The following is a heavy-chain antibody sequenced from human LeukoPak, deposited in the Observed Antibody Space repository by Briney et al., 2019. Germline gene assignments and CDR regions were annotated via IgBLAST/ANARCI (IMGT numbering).Heavy chain of an antibody. Sequence: ASVTVSFTASGYTLTSYGISWVRPAPGQGLEWMGRSNAYNGNKNYLQKLQGRVTMTKDTSTSTAYMELRGLRSGETHVYYNARYMAAAEYGGQGTLGTVSA. CDR1: GYTLTSYG. V-gene: IGHV1-18*01. J-gene: IGHJ4*02. CDR2: SNAYNGNK. D-gene: IGHD6-13*01. CDR3: ARYMAAAEY.